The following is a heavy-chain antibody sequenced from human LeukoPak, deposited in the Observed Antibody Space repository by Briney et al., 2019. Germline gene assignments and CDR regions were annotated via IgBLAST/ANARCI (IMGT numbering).Heavy chain of an antibody. V-gene: IGHV4-38-2*02. CDR3: ARNLVGATGGTYYFDY. D-gene: IGHD1-26*01. Sequence: PSETLSLTCTVSGYSISSGYYWGWIRQPPGKGLEWIGSIYHSGSTYYNPSLKSRVTISVDTSKSQFSLKLSSVTAADTAVYYCARNLVGATGGTYYFDYWGQGTLVTVSS. CDR1: GYSISSGYY. J-gene: IGHJ4*02. CDR2: IYHSGST.